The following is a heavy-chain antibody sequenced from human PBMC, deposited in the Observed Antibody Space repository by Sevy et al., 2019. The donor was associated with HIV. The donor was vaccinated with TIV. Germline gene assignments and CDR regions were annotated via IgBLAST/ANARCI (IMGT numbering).Heavy chain of an antibody. Sequence: GGSLRLSCAASEFTFSSYAMHWVRQAPGKGLEWVAVISYDGSNKYYADSVKGRFTISRDNSKNTLYLQMNSLRAEDTAVYYCARTFMITFGGVIGNDAFDIWGQGTMVTVSS. V-gene: IGHV3-30-3*01. J-gene: IGHJ3*02. CDR3: ARTFMITFGGVIGNDAFDI. CDR2: ISYDGSNK. D-gene: IGHD3-16*02. CDR1: EFTFSSYA.